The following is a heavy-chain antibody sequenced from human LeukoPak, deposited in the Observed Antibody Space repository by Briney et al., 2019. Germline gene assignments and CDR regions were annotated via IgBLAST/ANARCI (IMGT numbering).Heavy chain of an antibody. D-gene: IGHD3-16*01. J-gene: IGHJ3*01. CDR3: IRDLGLSHAYGAFDV. V-gene: IGHV3-13*01. CDR2: IGKGGDT. CDR1: GFTFSFYD. Sequence: LSGGSLRLSCAASGFTFSFYDMHWVRQTTGKSLEWVSGIGKGGDTYYAGSVKGRFTISRENAKNSLYLQMNSLSAEDTAVYYCIRDLGLSHAYGAFDVWGQGTLVTVSS.